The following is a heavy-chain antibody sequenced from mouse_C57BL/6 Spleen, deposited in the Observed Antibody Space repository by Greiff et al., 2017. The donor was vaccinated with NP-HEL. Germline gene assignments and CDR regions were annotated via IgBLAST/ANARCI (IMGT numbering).Heavy chain of an antibody. CDR2: IYPGSGST. J-gene: IGHJ4*01. V-gene: IGHV1-55*01. D-gene: IGHD1-1*01. Sequence: VKLQQPGAELVKPGASVKMSCKASGYTFTSYWITWVKQRPGQGLEWIGDIYPGSGSTNYNEKFKSKATLTVDTSSSTAYMQLSSLTSEDSAVYYCARFGYGSSYYAMDYWGQGTSVTVSS. CDR1: GYTFTSYW. CDR3: ARFGYGSSYYAMDY.